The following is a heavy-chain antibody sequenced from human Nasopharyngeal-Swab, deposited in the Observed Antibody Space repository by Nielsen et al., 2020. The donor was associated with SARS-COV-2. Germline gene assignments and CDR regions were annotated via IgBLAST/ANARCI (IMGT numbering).Heavy chain of an antibody. J-gene: IGHJ6*02. Sequence: GESLKISCAASGFTFSNYAMSWVRQAPGKGLEWVSSISSSSSYIYYADSVKGRFTISRDNAKNSLYLQMNSLRAEDTAVYYCARDYYYYGMDVWGQGTTVTVSS. V-gene: IGHV3-21*01. CDR2: ISSSSSYI. CDR3: ARDYYYYGMDV. CDR1: GFTFSNYA.